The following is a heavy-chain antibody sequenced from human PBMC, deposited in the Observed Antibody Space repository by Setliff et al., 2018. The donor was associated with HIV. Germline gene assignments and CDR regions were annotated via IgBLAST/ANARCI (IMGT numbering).Heavy chain of an antibody. J-gene: IGHJ4*02. Sequence: GGSLRLSCAASGFTFSNYVINWVRQAPGKGLEWISGISGSGVNSYYADSVKGRFTISRDNSKNTVYLQRNSLRAEDTAEYYCAKELAASGLGYFDSWGRGILVTVSS. CDR1: GFTFSNYV. D-gene: IGHD3-22*01. CDR2: ISGSGVNS. CDR3: AKELAASGLGYFDS. V-gene: IGHV3-23*01.